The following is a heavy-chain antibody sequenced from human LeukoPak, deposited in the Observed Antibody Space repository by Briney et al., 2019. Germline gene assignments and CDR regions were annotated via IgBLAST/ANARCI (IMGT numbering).Heavy chain of an antibody. Sequence: TGGSLRLSCAASGFTFSSYAMHWVRQAPGKGLEWVAVISYDGSNKYYADSVKGRFTISRDNSKNTLYLQMNSLRAEDTALYYCARGGDGSGSYFDYWGQGTLVTVSS. J-gene: IGHJ4*02. V-gene: IGHV3-30-3*01. CDR2: ISYDGSNK. CDR1: GFTFSSYA. D-gene: IGHD3-22*01. CDR3: ARGGDGSGSYFDY.